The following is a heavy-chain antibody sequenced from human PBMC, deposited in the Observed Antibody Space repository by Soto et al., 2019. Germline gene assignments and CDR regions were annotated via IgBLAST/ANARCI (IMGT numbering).Heavy chain of an antibody. D-gene: IGHD6-19*01. Sequence: QVQLVESGGGVVQPGRSPRLSCAASGFTFSSYAMHWVRQAPGKGLEWVASISYDGSNKYYADSVKGRFTISRDNSKNTLYLQMNSLRAEDTAVYYCARAVYSSGWGYYFDYWGQGTLVTVSS. CDR1: GFTFSSYA. CDR3: ARAVYSSGWGYYFDY. J-gene: IGHJ4*02. CDR2: ISYDGSNK. V-gene: IGHV3-30-3*01.